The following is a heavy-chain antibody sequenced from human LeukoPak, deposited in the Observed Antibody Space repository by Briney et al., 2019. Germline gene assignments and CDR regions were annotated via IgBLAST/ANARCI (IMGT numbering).Heavy chain of an antibody. CDR3: ATVLDENSVNYGSGSYFLYYYYGMDV. V-gene: IGHV3-11*01. Sequence: PGGSLRLSCAASGFTFSDYYMSWIRQAPGKGLEWVSYISSSGSTIYYADSVKGRFTISRDNSKNTLYLQMNSLRAEDTAVYYCATVLDENSVNYGSGSYFLYYYYGMDVWGQGTTVTVSS. J-gene: IGHJ6*02. CDR2: ISSSGSTI. CDR1: GFTFSDYY. D-gene: IGHD3-10*01.